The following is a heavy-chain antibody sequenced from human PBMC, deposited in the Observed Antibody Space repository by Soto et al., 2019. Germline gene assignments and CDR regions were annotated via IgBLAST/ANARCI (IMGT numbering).Heavy chain of an antibody. Sequence: GESLKISCKASGYNFVNYWIGWVRQMPGKGLEWMGIIYPGDSDTRYSPSFQGQVTISVDKSSNTAYLQWTSLKASDTAIYYCARQDGSTWPFDHWGQGTLVTVSS. CDR2: IYPGDSDT. D-gene: IGHD6-6*01. CDR3: ARQDGSTWPFDH. V-gene: IGHV5-51*01. CDR1: GYNFVNYW. J-gene: IGHJ4*02.